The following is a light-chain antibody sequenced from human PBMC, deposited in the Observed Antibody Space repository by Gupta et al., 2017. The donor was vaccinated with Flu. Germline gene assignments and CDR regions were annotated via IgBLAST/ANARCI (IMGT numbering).Light chain of an antibody. J-gene: IGLJ2*01. CDR2: GVT. CDR3: CSYISSTTVV. CDR1: SGHIGYSNS. Sequence: SVTLSCTLTSGHIGYSNSVYWYQQHTGHAHMLLIYGVTNLPTGDAIRFSSSRSSDTASLTITMLQVEAEDDYYYCSYISSTTVVFGGGTKLTVL. V-gene: IGLV2-14*03.